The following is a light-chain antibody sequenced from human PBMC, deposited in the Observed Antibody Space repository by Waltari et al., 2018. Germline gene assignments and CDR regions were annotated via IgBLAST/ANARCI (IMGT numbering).Light chain of an antibody. V-gene: IGLV2-14*02. J-gene: IGLJ3*02. Sequence: QSALTQPASVSGTLGQSITISCTGTTSDVGNYDLVSWYQQHPGKAPRLMIYEVTKRPSGVPDRFSGSKSGNTASLTVSGLQTEDEADYYCCSYTDRNTMVFGAGTKLTVL. CDR2: EVT. CDR1: TSDVGNYDL. CDR3: CSYTDRNTMV.